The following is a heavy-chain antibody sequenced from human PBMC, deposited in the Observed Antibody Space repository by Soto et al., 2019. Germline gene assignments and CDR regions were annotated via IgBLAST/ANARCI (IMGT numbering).Heavy chain of an antibody. Sequence: GGSLRLSCAASGFTFSSYGMHWVRQAPGKGLEWVAVISYDGSNKYYADSVKGRFTISRDNSKNTLYLQMNSLRAEDTAVYYCAKDRRAAAGHFDYWGQGTLVTVSS. CDR2: ISYDGSNK. CDR3: AKDRRAAAGHFDY. D-gene: IGHD6-13*01. J-gene: IGHJ4*02. V-gene: IGHV3-30*18. CDR1: GFTFSSYG.